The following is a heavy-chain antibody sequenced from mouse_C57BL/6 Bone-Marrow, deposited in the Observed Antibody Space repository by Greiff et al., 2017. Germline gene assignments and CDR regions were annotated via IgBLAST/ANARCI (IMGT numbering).Heavy chain of an antibody. V-gene: IGHV14-2*01. D-gene: IGHD2-2*01. Sequence: EVQLQESGPELVKPGASVKMSCKASGYTFTDYNMHWVKQRTEQGLEWIGRIDPEDGETKYAPKFQGKATITADTSSNTAYLQLSSLTSEDTAVYYCAVLWLRRLFAYWGQGTLVTVSA. J-gene: IGHJ3*01. CDR2: IDPEDGET. CDR1: GYTFTDYN. CDR3: AVLWLRRLFAY.